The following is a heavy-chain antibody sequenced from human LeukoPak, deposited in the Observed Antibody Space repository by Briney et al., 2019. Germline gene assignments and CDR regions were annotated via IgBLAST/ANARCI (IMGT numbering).Heavy chain of an antibody. CDR3: AKESRDGYNYHYYYGMDV. D-gene: IGHD5-24*01. CDR2: ISYDGSNK. Sequence: SLRLSXAASGFTFSSYGMHWVRQAPVKGLEWVAVISYDGSNKYYADSVKGRFTISRDNSKNTLYLQMNSLRAEDTAVYYCAKESRDGYNYHYYYGMDVWGQGTTVTVSS. CDR1: GFTFSSYG. J-gene: IGHJ6*02. V-gene: IGHV3-30*18.